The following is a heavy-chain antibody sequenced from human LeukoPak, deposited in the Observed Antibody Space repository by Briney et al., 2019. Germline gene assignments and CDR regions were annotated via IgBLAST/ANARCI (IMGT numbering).Heavy chain of an antibody. J-gene: IGHJ1*01. CDR3: ARDLVPAATGGYFQH. CDR1: GFTCSNYW. CDR2: INSDGSST. V-gene: IGHV3-74*01. D-gene: IGHD2-2*01. Sequence: GGSLRLSCAASGFTCSNYWMNWVRQGPGKGLVWVSGINSDGSSTSYADSVKGRFTISRDNAKNSLYLQMNSLRAEDTAVYYCARDLVPAATGGYFQHWGQGTLVTVSS.